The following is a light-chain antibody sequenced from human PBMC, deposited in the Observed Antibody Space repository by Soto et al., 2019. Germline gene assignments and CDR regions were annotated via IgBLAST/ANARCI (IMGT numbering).Light chain of an antibody. J-gene: IGLJ1*01. V-gene: IGLV2-8*01. CDR1: SSDVGGYHF. Sequence: QSALTQPPSASGSPGQSVTISCTGTSSDVGGYHFVSWYQLHPGKAPKLLIFDVSKRPSGVPDRFSGSKSGNTASLTVSGLQADDESDYYCGSYSSTDTPFVFGTGTKVTVL. CDR3: GSYSSTDTPFV. CDR2: DVS.